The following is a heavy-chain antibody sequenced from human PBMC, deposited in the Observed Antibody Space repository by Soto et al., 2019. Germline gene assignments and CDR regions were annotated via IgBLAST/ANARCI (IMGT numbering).Heavy chain of an antibody. V-gene: IGHV2-5*01. CDR1: GFSLSTSGVG. J-gene: IGHJ4*02. CDR2: IYWNDDK. CDR3: AHTRITMIVVVNYFDH. Sequence: QITLKESGPTLVKPTQTLTLTCTFSGFSLSTSGVGVGWIRQPPGKALEWLALIYWNDDKRYSPSLKSRLTITKDTSKNQVVLTMTNMDPLDTATYYCAHTRITMIVVVNYFDHWGQGTLVTVSS. D-gene: IGHD3-22*01.